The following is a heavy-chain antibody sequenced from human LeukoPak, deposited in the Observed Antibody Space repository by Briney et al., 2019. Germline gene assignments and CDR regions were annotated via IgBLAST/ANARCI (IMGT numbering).Heavy chain of an antibody. CDR3: ASSRSGYYSDAFDI. CDR1: GGSISSYY. Sequence: SETLSLTCTVSGGSISSYYWSWIRQPPGKGLEWIGYIYYSGSANYNPSLKSRVTISVDTSKNQFSLKLSSVTAADTAVYYCASSRSGYYSDAFDIWGQGTMVTVSS. J-gene: IGHJ3*02. V-gene: IGHV4-59*01. D-gene: IGHD3-22*01. CDR2: IYYSGSA.